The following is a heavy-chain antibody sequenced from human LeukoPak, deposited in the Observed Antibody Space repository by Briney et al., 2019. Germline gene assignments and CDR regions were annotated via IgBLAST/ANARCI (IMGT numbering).Heavy chain of an antibody. CDR3: AKVAHYYYGSESYYFFEH. D-gene: IGHD3-10*01. J-gene: IGHJ4*02. CDR2: ITSSSSYT. V-gene: IGHV3-21*01. Sequence: GGSLRLSCAAPGITFSNYNMNWVRQAPGKGLEWISAITSSSSYTFYADSVKGRFTISRDNAQNSLYLQMNSLRVEDTATYYCAKVAHYYYGSESYYFFEHWGQGTPVTASS. CDR1: GITFSNYN.